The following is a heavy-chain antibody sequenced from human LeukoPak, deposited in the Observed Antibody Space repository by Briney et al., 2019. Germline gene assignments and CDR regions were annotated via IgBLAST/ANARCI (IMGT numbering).Heavy chain of an antibody. V-gene: IGHV4-39*01. Sequence: SETLSLTCTVSGGSLISTTYYWDWIRQPPGKGLEWIGATYYSGSTYYNPSLDTRATISVDTSKNQFSLKLSSVTAADTAVYYCARQGRAAVGRRDLDYWGQGTLVTVSS. CDR3: ARQGRAAVGRRDLDY. CDR2: TYYSGST. D-gene: IGHD6-13*01. J-gene: IGHJ4*02. CDR1: GGSLISTTYY.